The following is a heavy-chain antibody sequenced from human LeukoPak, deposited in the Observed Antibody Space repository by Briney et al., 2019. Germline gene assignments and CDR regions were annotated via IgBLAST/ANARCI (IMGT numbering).Heavy chain of an antibody. V-gene: IGHV4-39*01. D-gene: IGHD5-18*01. J-gene: IGHJ4*02. CDR3: ARVGFGGYNYGYVDY. CDR1: GGSISSSRYS. Sequence: SETLCLTCTVSGGSISSSRYSWGWIRQPPGKGLEWIGTIYDSGSTYYNPSLKSRVTISADTSKNQLSLRLSSVTAADTAVYYCARVGFGGYNYGYVDYWGQGTQVTVSS. CDR2: IYDSGST.